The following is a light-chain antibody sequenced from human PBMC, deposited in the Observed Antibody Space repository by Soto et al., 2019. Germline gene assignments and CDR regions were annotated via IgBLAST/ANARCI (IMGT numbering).Light chain of an antibody. V-gene: IGKV1-5*01. Sequence: IQLTQSPSSLSASVGDRLTITCRASQSIGRWLAWYQQKPGKAPKVLIYDASTLKSGVPSRFIGSGSGTDFTLTISSMTPDDFAIYYCQQYNSYWTFGQGTKVDIK. CDR2: DAS. CDR1: QSIGRW. J-gene: IGKJ1*01. CDR3: QQYNSYWT.